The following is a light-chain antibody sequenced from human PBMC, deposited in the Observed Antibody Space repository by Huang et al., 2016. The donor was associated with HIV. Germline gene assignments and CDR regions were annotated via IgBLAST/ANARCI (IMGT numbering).Light chain of an antibody. CDR2: AAS. CDR3: LQLNTYPLT. Sequence: IQLTQSPSSLSASVGDRVTITCRASQGISSYLAWYQQKPGKAPKLRIYAASTLQSGVPSRFSGSGSGTDFTLTISSLQPEDFATYYCLQLNTYPLTFGGGTKVEIK. CDR1: QGISSY. V-gene: IGKV1-9*01. J-gene: IGKJ4*01.